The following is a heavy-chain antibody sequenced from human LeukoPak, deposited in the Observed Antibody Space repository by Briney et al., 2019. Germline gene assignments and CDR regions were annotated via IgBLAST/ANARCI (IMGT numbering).Heavy chain of an antibody. V-gene: IGHV5-51*01. D-gene: IGHD3-22*01. CDR2: IYPGDSDT. CDR3: ARAKRDDSSGYYPMAFDY. Sequence: GESLKISCKGSGYSFTSYWIGWVRQMPGKGLEWMGIIYPGDSDTRYSPSFQGQVTISADKSISTAYLQWSSLKASDTAMYYCARAKRDDSSGYYPMAFDYWGQGTLVTVSS. CDR1: GYSFTSYW. J-gene: IGHJ4*02.